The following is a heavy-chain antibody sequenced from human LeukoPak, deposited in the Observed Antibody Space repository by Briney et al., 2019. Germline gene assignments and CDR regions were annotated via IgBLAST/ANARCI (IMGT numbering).Heavy chain of an antibody. J-gene: IGHJ4*02. CDR1: GFTFSTYW. D-gene: IGHD3-22*01. Sequence: GGSLRLSCAVSGFTFSTYWMHWVRQAPGMGLVWVSRISSDGSGTSYADSVKGRSTISRDNAKNTLYLQMNSLRAEVTRGYYCARANHPTYYDSSGYYQDYWGQGTLVTVSS. CDR3: ARANHPTYYDSSGYYQDY. CDR2: ISSDGSGT. V-gene: IGHV3-74*01.